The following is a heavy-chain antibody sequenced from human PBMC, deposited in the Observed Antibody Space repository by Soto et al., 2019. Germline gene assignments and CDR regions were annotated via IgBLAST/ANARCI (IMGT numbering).Heavy chain of an antibody. V-gene: IGHV3-74*01. CDR2: INSDGSST. CDR3: VGTSLVVAAGAREDC. J-gene: IGHJ4*02. Sequence: EVQLVESGGGLVQPGGSLRLSCAASGFTFSSYWMHWVRQAPGKGLVWVSRINSDGSSTSYADSVKGRFTISRDNAKNTMYLQMNSLRAEDTAVYYCVGTSLVVAAGAREDCWGQGTLVSVSS. D-gene: IGHD2-15*01. CDR1: GFTFSSYW.